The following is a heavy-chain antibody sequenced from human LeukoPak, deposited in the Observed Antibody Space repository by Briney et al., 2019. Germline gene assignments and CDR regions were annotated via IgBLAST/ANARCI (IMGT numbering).Heavy chain of an antibody. CDR3: AGYDSSGYYTHYFDF. CDR2: IYGGGST. Sequence: GGSLRLSCAAFGFTFTDYHMSWIRQAPGKGLEWVSVIYGGGSTYYADSVKGRFTISRDNSKNTLYLQMNSLRAEDTAVYYCAGYDSSGYYTHYFDFWGQGTLVTVSS. CDR1: GFTFTDYH. J-gene: IGHJ4*02. D-gene: IGHD3-22*01. V-gene: IGHV3-66*01.